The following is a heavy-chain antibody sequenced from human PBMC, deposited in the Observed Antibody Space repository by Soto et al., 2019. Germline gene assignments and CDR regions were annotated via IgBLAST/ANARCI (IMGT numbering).Heavy chain of an antibody. CDR3: ARERPDGARLDP. D-gene: IGHD6-6*01. Sequence: SETLSLTCPVSGGSISSGDYYWSWICQPPGKGLEWIGYIYYSGSTYYNPSLKSRVTISVDTSKNQFSLKLSSVTAADTAVYYCARERPDGARLDPWGQGTLVTVSS. CDR1: GGSISSGDYY. V-gene: IGHV4-30-4*01. J-gene: IGHJ5*02. CDR2: IYYSGST.